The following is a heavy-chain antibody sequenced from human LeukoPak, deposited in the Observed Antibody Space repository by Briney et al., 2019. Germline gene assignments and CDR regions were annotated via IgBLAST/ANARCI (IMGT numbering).Heavy chain of an antibody. CDR2: IYYSGST. Sequence: PSETLSLTCTVSGGSISSSTYYWGWIRQPPGKGLEWIGSIYYSGSTYYNASLKSRVTISADTSKNQFSLKLSSVTAADTAVYYWARPLSGSSSWHGDAFDIWGQGTMVTVSS. V-gene: IGHV4-39*01. D-gene: IGHD6-13*01. J-gene: IGHJ3*02. CDR1: GGSISSSTYY. CDR3: ARPLSGSSSWHGDAFDI.